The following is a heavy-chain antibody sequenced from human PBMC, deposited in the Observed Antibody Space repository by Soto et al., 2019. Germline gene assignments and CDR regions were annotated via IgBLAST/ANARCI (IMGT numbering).Heavy chain of an antibody. V-gene: IGHV3-7*01. Sequence: PGGSLRLSCAASGFTFSSYWMSWVRQAPGKGLEWVANIKQDGSEKYYVDSVKGRFTISRDNAKNSLYLQMNSLRAEDTAVYYCARDCSGGSCYDDAFDIWGQGTMVTVSS. CDR1: GFTFSSYW. D-gene: IGHD2-15*01. CDR2: IKQDGSEK. J-gene: IGHJ3*02. CDR3: ARDCSGGSCYDDAFDI.